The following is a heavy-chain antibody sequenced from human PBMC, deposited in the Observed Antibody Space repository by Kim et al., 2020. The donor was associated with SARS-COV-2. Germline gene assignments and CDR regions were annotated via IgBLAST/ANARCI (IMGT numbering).Heavy chain of an antibody. CDR1: GFIFSNSD. CDR3: ARPAGPLGDQVFDL. V-gene: IGHV3-30*02. J-gene: IGHJ3*01. Sequence: GGSLRLSCEASGFIFSNSDMHWVRQAPGKGLEWVALIRYDGSIQHYTDSVKGRFTISRDNSKNTVFLQIISLRAEDTAIYFCARPAGPLGDQVFDLWGQG. D-gene: IGHD3-16*01. CDR2: IRYDGSIQ.